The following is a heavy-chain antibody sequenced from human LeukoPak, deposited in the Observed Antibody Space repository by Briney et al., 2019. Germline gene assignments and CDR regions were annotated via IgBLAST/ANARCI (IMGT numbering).Heavy chain of an antibody. CDR2: IRGSGGST. D-gene: IGHD6-6*01. CDR3: ARDKGSSARDYFDY. Sequence: PGGSLRLSCVASGFTFSSYGLSWVRQAPGKGLEWVSAIRGSGGSTYYADSVKGRFTISRDNSKNTLYLQMNSLRAEDTAVYYCARDKGSSARDYFDYWGQGTLVTVSS. CDR1: GFTFSSYG. J-gene: IGHJ4*02. V-gene: IGHV3-23*01.